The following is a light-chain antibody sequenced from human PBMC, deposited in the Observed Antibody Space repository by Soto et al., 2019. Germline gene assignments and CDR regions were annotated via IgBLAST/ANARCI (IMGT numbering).Light chain of an antibody. Sequence: DGQMTQSPSSLSAFVGHRVTITSRASQGIAPDLAWFQQKPGKVPKLLIYATSTLQSGVPSRFSGSGSGTDFTITINSLQSEDVGCYYCQKYNSAPLTFGGGTKVEIK. CDR1: QGIAPD. V-gene: IGKV1-27*01. CDR3: QKYNSAPLT. J-gene: IGKJ4*01. CDR2: ATS.